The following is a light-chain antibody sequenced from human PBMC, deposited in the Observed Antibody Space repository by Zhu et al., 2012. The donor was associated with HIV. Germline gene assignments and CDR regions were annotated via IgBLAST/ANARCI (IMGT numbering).Light chain of an antibody. Sequence: IXLTQSPGTLSLSPGERATLSCRTSQYINSNYLAWFQHKPGQAPRLLIYGASSRATGIPDRFTGSGSGTDFILTINRLEPEDFAVYYCQQYGYAPYTFGQGTNLEI. V-gene: IGKV3-20*01. CDR1: QYINSNY. J-gene: IGKJ2*01. CDR2: GAS. CDR3: QQYGYAPYT.